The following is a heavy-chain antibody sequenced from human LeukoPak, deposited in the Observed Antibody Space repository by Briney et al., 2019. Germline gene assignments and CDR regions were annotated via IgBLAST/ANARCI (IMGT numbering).Heavy chain of an antibody. CDR3: ARASVTTGYYFDY. D-gene: IGHD4-17*01. V-gene: IGHV1-58*01. Sequence: GTSVKVSCKSSGFSFSNSAVQWVRQARGQRLEWIGWIIVGSGTTNYAQSLQGRLTITRDMSTNTAYMELSSLRSEDTAVYYCARASVTTGYYFDYWGQGTLVTVSS. CDR1: GFSFSNSA. J-gene: IGHJ4*02. CDR2: IIVGSGTT.